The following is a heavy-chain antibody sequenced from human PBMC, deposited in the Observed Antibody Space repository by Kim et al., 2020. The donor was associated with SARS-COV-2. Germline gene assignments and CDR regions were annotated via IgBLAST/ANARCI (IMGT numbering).Heavy chain of an antibody. V-gene: IGHV4-34*10. Sequence: SLKSRITMSVDTSKNQFYLKLSSVTAADTAVYYCARYFWVDEYSSSHFDYWGQGTLVTVSS. J-gene: IGHJ4*02. D-gene: IGHD6-6*01. CDR3: ARYFWVDEYSSSHFDY.